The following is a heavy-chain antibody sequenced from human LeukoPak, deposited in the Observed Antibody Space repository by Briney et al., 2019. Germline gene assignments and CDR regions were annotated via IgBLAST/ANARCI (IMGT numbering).Heavy chain of an antibody. CDR1: GYTFTSYY. CDR2: INPSGGST. V-gene: IGHV1-46*01. Sequence: ASVKVSCKASGYTFTSYYMHWVRQAPGQGLEWMGIINPSGGSTSYAQKFQGRVTMTRDTSTSTVYMEMSRLRSEDTAVYYCTRDVNPTRYSSSWLFDYWGQGTLVTVSS. CDR3: TRDVNPTRYSSSWLFDY. D-gene: IGHD6-13*01. J-gene: IGHJ4*02.